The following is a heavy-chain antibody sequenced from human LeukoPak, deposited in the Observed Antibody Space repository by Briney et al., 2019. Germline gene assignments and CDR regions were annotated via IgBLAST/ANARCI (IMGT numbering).Heavy chain of an antibody. CDR3: ARVDSSSSNGGAFDI. CDR2: INSDGSST. D-gene: IGHD6-6*01. Sequence: GGFLRLSCAASGFTFSSYWMHCVRQAPGEGLVWVSRINSDGSSTSYADSVKGRFTISRDNAKNTLYLQMNSLRAEDTAVYYCARVDSSSSNGGAFDIWGQGTMVTVSS. V-gene: IGHV3-74*01. J-gene: IGHJ3*02. CDR1: GFTFSSYW.